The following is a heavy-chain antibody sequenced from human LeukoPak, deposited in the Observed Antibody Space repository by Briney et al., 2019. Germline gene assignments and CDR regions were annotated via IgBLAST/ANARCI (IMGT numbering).Heavy chain of an antibody. D-gene: IGHD5-18*01. V-gene: IGHV3-23*01. Sequence: GGSLRLSCAASGFTFSSYAMGWVRQAPGRGLEWVSAITASGGNTYYADSVKGRFTISRDNSKNTLHLQVNSLRAEDTAVYYCAEGNGYSYGRYYFDYWGQGTLVTVSS. J-gene: IGHJ4*02. CDR1: GFTFSSYA. CDR2: ITASGGNT. CDR3: AEGNGYSYGRYYFDY.